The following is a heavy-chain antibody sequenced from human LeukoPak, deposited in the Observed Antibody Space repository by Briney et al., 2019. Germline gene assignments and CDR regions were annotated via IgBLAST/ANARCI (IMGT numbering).Heavy chain of an antibody. Sequence: GGSLRLSCAASGFTFSKSWMSWLRQTSEKGLEWVANIKEDGSAKYYVDSVKGRFTISRDNAKNSLYLQMNSLRAEDTAVYYCAKDDEGYYWGQGIVVTVSS. CDR2: IKEDGSAK. V-gene: IGHV3-7*04. CDR3: AKDDEGYY. J-gene: IGHJ4*02. CDR1: GFTFSKSW. D-gene: IGHD3-3*01.